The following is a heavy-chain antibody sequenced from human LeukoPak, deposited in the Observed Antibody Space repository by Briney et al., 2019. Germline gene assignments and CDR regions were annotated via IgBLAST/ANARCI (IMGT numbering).Heavy chain of an antibody. Sequence: GASVKVSCKASGYTFTRNTINWLRQASGQGLEWMGWMNPNNGNTGYAQKFQGRVTMTRDTSISTAYMELRGLRSEDTAVYYCVRDGEGAAISVNYWFDPWGQGTLVTVSS. CDR1: GYTFTRNT. CDR2: MNPNNGNT. D-gene: IGHD2-2*02. V-gene: IGHV1-8*01. CDR3: VRDGEGAAISVNYWFDP. J-gene: IGHJ5*02.